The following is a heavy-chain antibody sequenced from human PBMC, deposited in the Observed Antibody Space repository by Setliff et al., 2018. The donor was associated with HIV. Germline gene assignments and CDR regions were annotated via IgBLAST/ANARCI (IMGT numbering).Heavy chain of an antibody. CDR2: VYTSGST. Sequence: PSETLSLTCTVSGDSISSGSYYWSWIRQPAGKGLEWIGHVYTSGSTDYNPSLNSRLTISIDTSRNQFSLRLSSVTAADTAVYYCARTIKEHLAVLWFDPWGQGTLVTVSS. CDR1: GDSISSGSYY. D-gene: IGHD3-3*02. V-gene: IGHV4-61*09. CDR3: ARTIKEHLAVLWFDP. J-gene: IGHJ5*02.